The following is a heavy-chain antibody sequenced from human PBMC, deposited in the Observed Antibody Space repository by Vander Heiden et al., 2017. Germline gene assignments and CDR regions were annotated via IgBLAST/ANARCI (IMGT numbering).Heavy chain of an antibody. D-gene: IGHD3-10*01. CDR2: TWYDGSRK. V-gene: IGHV3-33*01. J-gene: IGHJ6*02. CDR1: GFTLSNYG. CDR3: ARDGRVRGIIIRPYYYYGMDV. Sequence: VQLVESGGGVVQPGRSLRLSCAASGFTLSNYGIHWVHQAPGKGLEWVAVTWYDGSRKYFADPVQDRFSISRDNSKVFLQMNSLRAEDTAVYYCARDGRVRGIIIRPYYYYGMDVWGQGTAVTVSS.